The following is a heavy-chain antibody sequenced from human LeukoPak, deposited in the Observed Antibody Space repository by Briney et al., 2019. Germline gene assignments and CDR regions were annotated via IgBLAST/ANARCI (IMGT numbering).Heavy chain of an antibody. CDR2: IGSGGGTI. CDR3: ARDSQYAFDI. CDR1: GFTFSSYS. J-gene: IGHJ3*02. Sequence: PGGSLRLSCAASGFTFSSYSMNWVRQAPGKGLEWVSYIGSGGGTIYYADSVKGRFTISRDNAKNPLYLQMNSLRDEDTAVYYCARDSQYAFDIWGQGTMVTVSS. V-gene: IGHV3-48*02.